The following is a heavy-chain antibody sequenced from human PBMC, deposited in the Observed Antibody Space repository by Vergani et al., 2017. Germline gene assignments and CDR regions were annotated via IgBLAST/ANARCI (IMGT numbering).Heavy chain of an antibody. Sequence: QVQLQQWGAGLLKPSETLSLTCAVYGGSFSGYYWSWIRQPPGKGLEWIGEINHSGSTNYNPSLKSRVTMSVDTSKNQFSLKLSSVTAADTAVYYCARDNQYCSSTSCYLDAFDIWGQGTMVTVSS. CDR2: INHSGST. D-gene: IGHD2-2*01. J-gene: IGHJ3*02. V-gene: IGHV4-34*01. CDR3: ARDNQYCSSTSCYLDAFDI. CDR1: GGSFSGYY.